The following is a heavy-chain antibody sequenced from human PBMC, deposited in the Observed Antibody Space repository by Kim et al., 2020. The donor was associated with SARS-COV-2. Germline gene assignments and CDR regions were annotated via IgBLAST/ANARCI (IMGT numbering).Heavy chain of an antibody. CDR2: INPNSGGT. J-gene: IGHJ3*02. V-gene: IGHV1-2*04. CDR1: GYTFTGYY. CDR3: ARPALGDGYKGYDAFDI. D-gene: IGHD5-12*01. Sequence: ASVKVSCKASGYTFTGYYMHWVRQAPGQGLEWMGWINPNSGGTNYAQKFQGWVTMTRDTSISTAYMELSRLRSDDTAVYYCARPALGDGYKGYDAFDIWGQGTMVTVSS.